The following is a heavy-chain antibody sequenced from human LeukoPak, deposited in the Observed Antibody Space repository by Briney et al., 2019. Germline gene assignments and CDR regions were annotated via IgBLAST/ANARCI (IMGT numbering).Heavy chain of an antibody. J-gene: IGHJ4*02. Sequence: GGSLRLSCAASGFTFSSYWMSWVRQAPGKGLEWVANIKQDGSEKYYVDSVKGRFTISRDNAKNSLYLQMNSLRAEDTAVYYCGRGDYYGSGRRAELGYWGQGTLVTVSS. CDR2: IKQDGSEK. V-gene: IGHV3-7*01. D-gene: IGHD3-10*01. CDR3: GRGDYYGSGRRAELGY. CDR1: GFTFSSYW.